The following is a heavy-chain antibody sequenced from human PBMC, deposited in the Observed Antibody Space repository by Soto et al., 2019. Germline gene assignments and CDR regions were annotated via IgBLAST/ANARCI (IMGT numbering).Heavy chain of an antibody. Sequence: GGSLRLSCAASGFTFSSYGMHWVRQAPGKGLEWVAVIWYDGSNKYYADSVKGRFTISRDNSKNTLYLQMNSLRAEDTAVYYCARGEIYCSGGSCYSGNWFDPWGQGTLVTVSS. J-gene: IGHJ5*02. D-gene: IGHD2-15*01. CDR3: ARGEIYCSGGSCYSGNWFDP. CDR1: GFTFSSYG. CDR2: IWYDGSNK. V-gene: IGHV3-33*01.